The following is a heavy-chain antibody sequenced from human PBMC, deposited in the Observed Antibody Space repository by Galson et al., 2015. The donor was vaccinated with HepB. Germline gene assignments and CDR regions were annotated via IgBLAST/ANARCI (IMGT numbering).Heavy chain of an antibody. CDR3: AREGGVPYDSSGYLVY. V-gene: IGHV1-8*01. Sequence: SVKVSCKASGYTFTSYDINWVRQATGQGLEWMGWMNPNSGNTGYAQKFQGRVTMTRNTSISTAYMELSSLRSEDTAVYYCAREGGVPYDSSGYLVYWGQGTLVTVSS. CDR1: GYTFTSYD. D-gene: IGHD3-22*01. J-gene: IGHJ4*02. CDR2: MNPNSGNT.